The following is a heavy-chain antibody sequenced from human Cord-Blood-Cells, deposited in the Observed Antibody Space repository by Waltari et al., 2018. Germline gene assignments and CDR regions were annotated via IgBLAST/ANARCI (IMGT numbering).Heavy chain of an antibody. V-gene: IGHV4-59*01. CDR3: ARVRARPHWYFDL. CDR2: IYYSGST. Sequence: QVQLQESGPGLVKPSETLSLTCTVPGGSISSYYWSWLRQPPGKGLEWIGYIYYSGSTNYNPSLKSRVTISVDTSKNQFSLKLSSVTAADTAVYYCARVRARPHWYFDLWGRGTLVTVSP. D-gene: IGHD6-6*01. J-gene: IGHJ2*01. CDR1: GGSISSYY.